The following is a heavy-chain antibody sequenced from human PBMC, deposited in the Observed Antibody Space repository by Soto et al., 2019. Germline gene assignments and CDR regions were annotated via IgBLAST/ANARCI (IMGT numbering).Heavy chain of an antibody. D-gene: IGHD2-21*02. V-gene: IGHV1-69*13. CDR3: ARRVVVTSVRDIAYYYYGLDV. CDR2: IIPMFDST. J-gene: IGHJ6*02. Sequence: GASVKVSCKAFGGTFSSYAICWVRQAPGQGLEWMGGIIPMFDSTNYAQKFQGRVTITADESTSTAFMELSSLRSEDTAVYYCARRVVVTSVRDIAYYYYGLDVWGQGTTVTVS. CDR1: GGTFSSYA.